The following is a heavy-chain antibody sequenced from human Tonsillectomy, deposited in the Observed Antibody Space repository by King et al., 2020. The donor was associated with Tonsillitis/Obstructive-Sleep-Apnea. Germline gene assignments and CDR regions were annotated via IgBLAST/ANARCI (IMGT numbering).Heavy chain of an antibody. CDR1: GFSFSSHS. CDR3: ARGRLFGVVHPTWFDP. D-gene: IGHD3-3*01. V-gene: IGHV3-21*01. Sequence: VQLVESGGGLVKPGGSLRLSCAATGFSFSSHSMNWVRQVPGKGLEWVSFASRSGSDIYFADSVKGRFTISRDNAKNSLYLQMNSLRAEDTAVYYCARGRLFGVVHPTWFDPWGQGTLVTVSS. CDR2: ASRSGSDI. J-gene: IGHJ5*02.